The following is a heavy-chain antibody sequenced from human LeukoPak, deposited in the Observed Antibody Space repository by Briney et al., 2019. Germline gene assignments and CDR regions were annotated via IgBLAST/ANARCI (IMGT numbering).Heavy chain of an antibody. J-gene: IGHJ4*02. CDR2: INHSGST. CDR1: GGSFSGYY. V-gene: IGHV4-34*01. Sequence: PSETLSLTCAVHGGSFSGYYWSWIRQPPGKGLEWIGEINHSGSTNYNPSLKSRVTISVDTSKNQFSLKLSSVTAADTAVYYCASGRRYDSSGYYLFFDYWGQGTLVTVSS. D-gene: IGHD3-22*01. CDR3: ASGRRYDSSGYYLFFDY.